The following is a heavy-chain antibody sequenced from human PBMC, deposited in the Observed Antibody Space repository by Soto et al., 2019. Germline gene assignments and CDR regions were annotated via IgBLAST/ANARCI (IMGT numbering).Heavy chain of an antibody. V-gene: IGHV1-18*01. CDR2: ISDYNGNT. CDR1: GYTFTSYG. D-gene: IGHD6-13*01. CDR3: ARESSSSCHDY. Sequence: QVQLVQSGAEVKKPGASVKVSCKASGYTFTSYGISWVRQAPGQGLEWMGWISDYNGNTHYAQKLQGRVTMTTDTSMSTAYKELRSLRSDDTAVYACARESSSSCHDYWGQGTLVTVSS. J-gene: IGHJ4*02.